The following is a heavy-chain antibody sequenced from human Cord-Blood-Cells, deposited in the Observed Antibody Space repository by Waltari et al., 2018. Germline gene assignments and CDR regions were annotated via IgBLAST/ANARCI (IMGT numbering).Heavy chain of an antibody. V-gene: IGHV1-69*01. CDR3: ARAGGLSSSSSGWYFDL. CDR1: GGTFSRYA. D-gene: IGHD6-6*01. Sequence: QVQLVQSGAEVKKPGSSVKVSCKASGGTFSRYAISWVRPAPGQGLEWMGGIIPIFGTANYAQKFQGRVTITADESTSTAYMELSSLRSEDTAVYYCARAGGLSSSSSGWYFDLWGRGTLVTVSS. CDR2: IIPIFGTA. J-gene: IGHJ2*01.